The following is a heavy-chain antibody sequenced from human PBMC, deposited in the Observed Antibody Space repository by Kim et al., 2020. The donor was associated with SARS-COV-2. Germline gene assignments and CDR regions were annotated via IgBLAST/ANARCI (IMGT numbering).Heavy chain of an antibody. CDR3: ARARTYYYGSGSYYMFDY. V-gene: IGHV3-7*04. J-gene: IGHJ4*02. D-gene: IGHD3-10*01. Sequence: KGRFTISRNNAKHSLYLQMNSLRAEDPAVYYCARARTYYYGSGSYYMFDYWGQGTLVTVSS.